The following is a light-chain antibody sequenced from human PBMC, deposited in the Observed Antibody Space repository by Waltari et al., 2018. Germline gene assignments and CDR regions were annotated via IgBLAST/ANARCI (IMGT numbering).Light chain of an antibody. CDR3: QQYNNWPLT. CDR1: QTVSSS. V-gene: IGKV3-15*01. Sequence: EIVMTQSPATLSLSPGERAALSYRASQTVSSSLAWYQQKPGQAPRLLIYGASTRATGIPARFGGSGSGTEFTLTISSLQSEDFAVYYCQQYNNWPLTFGQGTKVEIK. J-gene: IGKJ1*01. CDR2: GAS.